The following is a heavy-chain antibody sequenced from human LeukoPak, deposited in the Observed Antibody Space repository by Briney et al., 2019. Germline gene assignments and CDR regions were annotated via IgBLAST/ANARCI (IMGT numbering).Heavy chain of an antibody. Sequence: SETLSLTCTVFGDSVSSSNYYWSWIRQPPGKGLEWIGYIYYSGSTNYNPSLKSRVTISVDTSKNQFSLKVSSVTAADTAVYYCARDAGVSSYMDVWGKGTTVTVSS. CDR3: ARDAGVSSYMDV. CDR2: IYYSGST. CDR1: GDSVSSSNYY. D-gene: IGHD2-8*01. V-gene: IGHV4-61*01. J-gene: IGHJ6*04.